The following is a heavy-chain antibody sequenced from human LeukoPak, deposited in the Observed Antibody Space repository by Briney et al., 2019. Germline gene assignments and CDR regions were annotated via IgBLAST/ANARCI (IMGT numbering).Heavy chain of an antibody. CDR1: GFTFSNYA. V-gene: IGHV3-23*01. CDR3: ARALSQQLIRYSQD. D-gene: IGHD5-24*01. Sequence: GGSLRLSCAASGFTFSNYAMSWVRQAPGKGLERVTGLSGSGANSYYADSVKGRFTISRDNSKNTLYLQMNSLRADDTAVYYCARALSQQLIRYSQDWGQGTLVTVSS. CDR2: LSGSGANS. J-gene: IGHJ1*01.